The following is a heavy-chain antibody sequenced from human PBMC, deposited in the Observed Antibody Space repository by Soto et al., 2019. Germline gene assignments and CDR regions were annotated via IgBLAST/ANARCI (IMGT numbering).Heavy chain of an antibody. CDR1: GVTVSSYG. V-gene: IGHV3-33*01. CDR2: IWYDGSNR. J-gene: IGHJ4*02. Sequence: PGGALSLSSAASGVTVSSYGMDWIRHTPSKGLGWVAVIWYDGSNRYYADSVKGRYTIPRDNSKNPLYLLMNSRRAEDTAVYYCARADYYESSGYHNFDYWGQGTLVTVSS. CDR3: ARADYYESSGYHNFDY. D-gene: IGHD3-22*01.